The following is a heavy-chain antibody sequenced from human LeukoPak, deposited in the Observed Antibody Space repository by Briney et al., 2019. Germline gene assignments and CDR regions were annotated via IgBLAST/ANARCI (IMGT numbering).Heavy chain of an antibody. CDR2: ISGSGGRT. J-gene: IGHJ4*02. D-gene: IGHD3-22*01. Sequence: GGSLRLSCAGSGFTFSSYAMSWVRQAPGKGLEWVSAISGSGGRTYYADSVKGRFTISRDNSKNTVYLQMTSLRAEDTAVYYCAKDGIRYYYDSSGYYGDYWGQGTLVTVSS. V-gene: IGHV3-23*01. CDR3: AKDGIRYYYDSSGYYGDY. CDR1: GFTFSSYA.